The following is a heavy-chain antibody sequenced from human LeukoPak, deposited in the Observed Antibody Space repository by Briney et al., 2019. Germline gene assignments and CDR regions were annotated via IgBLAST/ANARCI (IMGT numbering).Heavy chain of an antibody. CDR1: GFTFSSYW. CDR3: ARETGKRGMDV. V-gene: IGHV3-74*01. D-gene: IGHD1-1*01. Sequence: GGSLRLSCAASGFTFSSYWMHWVRQAPGKGLVWVSRINSDGSSTSYADSVKGRFTISRDNAKNTLYLQMNSLRTEDTAVYYCARETGKRGMDVWGQGTTVTVSS. CDR2: INSDGSST. J-gene: IGHJ6*02.